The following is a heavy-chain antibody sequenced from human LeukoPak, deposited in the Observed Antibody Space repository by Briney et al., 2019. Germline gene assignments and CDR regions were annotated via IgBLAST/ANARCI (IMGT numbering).Heavy chain of an antibody. CDR2: INSDGSST. V-gene: IGHV3-74*01. CDR1: GFTLSSYW. CDR3: ARKRERYYDSLIDY. Sequence: PGGSLRLSCAASGFTLSSYWMHWVRQVPGKGLVWVSRINSDGSSTSYADSVKGRFTISRDNSKNTLYLQMNSLRVEDTAVYYCARKRERYYDSLIDYWGQGTLVTVSS. J-gene: IGHJ4*02. D-gene: IGHD3-22*01.